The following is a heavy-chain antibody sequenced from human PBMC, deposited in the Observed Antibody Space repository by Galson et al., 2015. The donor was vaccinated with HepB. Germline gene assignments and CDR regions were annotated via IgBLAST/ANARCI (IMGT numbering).Heavy chain of an antibody. V-gene: IGHV3-7*01. CDR2: TKRDGREK. D-gene: IGHD6-6*01. Sequence: SLRLSCAASGFTFSNYWMSWVRQAPGKGLEWVANTKRDGREKHYVDSVKGRFTISRDNAKNSLYLQMNSLRAEDTAVYYCARIATVREIATRPFDYYYYMDVWGKGTTVTVSS. CDR1: GFTFSNYW. J-gene: IGHJ6*03. CDR3: ARIATVREIATRPFDYYYYMDV.